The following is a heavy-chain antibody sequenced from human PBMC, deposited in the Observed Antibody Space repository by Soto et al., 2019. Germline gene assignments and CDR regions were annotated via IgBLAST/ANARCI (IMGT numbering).Heavy chain of an antibody. J-gene: IGHJ4*02. CDR1: GGSISSGGYS. D-gene: IGHD6-13*01. V-gene: IGHV4-30-2*01. CDR3: ARGKAAAPYYFDY. CDR2: IYHSGST. Sequence: SETLSLTCAVSGGSISSGGYSWSWIRQPPGKGLEWIGYIYHSGSTYYNPSLKSRVTISVDRSKNQFSLKLSSVTAADTAVYYCARGKAAAPYYFDYWGQGTLATVSS.